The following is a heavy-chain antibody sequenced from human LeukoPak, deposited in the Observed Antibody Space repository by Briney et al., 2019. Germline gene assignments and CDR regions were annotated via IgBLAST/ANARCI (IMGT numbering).Heavy chain of an antibody. D-gene: IGHD5-18*01. CDR1: GYTFTSYG. CDR3: ARDQGSSNTAIIDY. CDR2: ISAYNGNT. V-gene: IGHV1-18*01. J-gene: IGHJ4*02. Sequence: ASVKVSCKASGYTFTSYGISWVRQAPGQGLEGMGWISAYNGNTNYAQKLQGRVTMTTDTSTSTAYMELRSLRSDDTAVYYCARDQGSSNTAIIDYWGQGTLVTVSS.